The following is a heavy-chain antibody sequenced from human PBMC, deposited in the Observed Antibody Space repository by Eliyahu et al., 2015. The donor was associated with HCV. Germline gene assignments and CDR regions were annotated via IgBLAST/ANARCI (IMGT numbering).Heavy chain of an antibody. D-gene: IGHD3-10*01. CDR2: IYSGGST. J-gene: IGHJ1*01. V-gene: IGHV3-66*01. CDR1: GFTVSSNY. CDR3: ARGKGVLLWFGELQH. Sequence: EVQLVESGGGLVQPGRSLRLSCAASGFTVSSNYMSWVRQAPGKGLEWVSVIYSGGSTYYADSVKGRFTISRDNSKNTLYLQMNSLRAEDTAVYYCARGKGVLLWFGELQHWGQGTLVTVSS.